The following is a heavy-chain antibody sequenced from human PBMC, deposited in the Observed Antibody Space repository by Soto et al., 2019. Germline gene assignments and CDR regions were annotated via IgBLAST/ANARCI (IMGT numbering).Heavy chain of an antibody. V-gene: IGHV4-39*01. Sequence: QLQLQESGPGLVKPSETLSLTCTVSGGSISSSSYYWGWIRQPPGKGLEWIGSIYYSGSTYYNPSLKSRVTISVDTSKNQFSLKLSSVTAADTAVYYCARHGNDCSGGSCYSWFDPWGQGTLVTVSS. D-gene: IGHD2-15*01. J-gene: IGHJ5*02. CDR1: GGSISSSSYY. CDR2: IYYSGST. CDR3: ARHGNDCSGGSCYSWFDP.